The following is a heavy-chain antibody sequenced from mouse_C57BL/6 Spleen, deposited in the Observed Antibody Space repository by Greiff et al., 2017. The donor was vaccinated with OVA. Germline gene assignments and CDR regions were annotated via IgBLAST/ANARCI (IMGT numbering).Heavy chain of an antibody. CDR3: ARDYSNSFDY. CDR2: IYPGDGDT. Sequence: VKLQESGPELVKPGASVKISCKASGYAFSSSWMNWVKQRPGKGLEWIGRIYPGDGDTNYNGKFKGKATLTADKSSSTAYMQLSSLTSEDSAVYFCARDYSNSFDYWGQGTTLTVSS. D-gene: IGHD2-5*01. CDR1: GYAFSSSW. V-gene: IGHV1-82*01. J-gene: IGHJ2*01.